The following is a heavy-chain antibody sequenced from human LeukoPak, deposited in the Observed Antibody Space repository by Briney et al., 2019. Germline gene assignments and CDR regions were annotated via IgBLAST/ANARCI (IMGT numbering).Heavy chain of an antibody. V-gene: IGHV4-34*01. CDR2: INHSGST. J-gene: IGHJ4*02. D-gene: IGHD3-22*01. CDR3: ASWYYYDSSGYYYITDY. CDR1: GGSFSGYY. Sequence: SETLSLTCAVYGGSFSGYYWSWIRQPPGKGLEWIGEINHSGSTNYNPSLKSRVTISVDTSKNQFSLKLSSVTAADTAVYYCASWYYYDSSGYYYITDYWGQGTLVTVSS.